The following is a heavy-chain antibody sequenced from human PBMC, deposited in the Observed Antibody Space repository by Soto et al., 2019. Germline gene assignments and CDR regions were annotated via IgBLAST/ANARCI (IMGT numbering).Heavy chain of an antibody. D-gene: IGHD3-22*01. CDR3: ARVITTHYGMDV. J-gene: IGHJ6*02. V-gene: IGHV1-69*13. CDR1: GGTFSSYA. Sequence: RASVKVSCKASGGTFSSYAISWVRQAPGQGLEWMGGIIPIFGTANYAQKFQGRVTITADESTSTAYMELSSLRSEDTAVYYCARVITTHYGMDVWGQGTTVTV. CDR2: IIPIFGTA.